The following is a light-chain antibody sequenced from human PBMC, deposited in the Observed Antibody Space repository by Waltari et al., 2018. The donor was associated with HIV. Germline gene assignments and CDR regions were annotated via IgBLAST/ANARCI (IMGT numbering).Light chain of an antibody. Sequence: EIVLTQPPGTLSLSPVERATLSCRASQTVSRYFAWYQQNPVQAPRLLIDDASNRATGIPARFSGSGSGTDFTLTISSLEPEDFAVYYCQQRSDWPPITFGQGTRLEIK. CDR3: QQRSDWPPIT. J-gene: IGKJ5*01. CDR2: DAS. CDR1: QTVSRY. V-gene: IGKV3-11*01.